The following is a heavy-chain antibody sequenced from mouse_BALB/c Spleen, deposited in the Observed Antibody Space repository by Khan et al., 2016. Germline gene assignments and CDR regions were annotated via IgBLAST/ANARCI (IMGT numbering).Heavy chain of an antibody. CDR1: GFDFSRYW. CDR3: TRLYYYGTSDY. V-gene: IGHV4-1*02. J-gene: IGHJ2*01. CDR2: INPDSSTI. D-gene: IGHD1-1*01. Sequence: EVKLLESGGGLVQPGGSLKLSCAASGFDFSRYWMSWVRQAPGKGLEWIGEINPDSSTINYTPSLKDKFIISRDNAKNTLYLQLSKVTSEDTALYDCTRLYYYGTSDYWGQGTTLTVSS.